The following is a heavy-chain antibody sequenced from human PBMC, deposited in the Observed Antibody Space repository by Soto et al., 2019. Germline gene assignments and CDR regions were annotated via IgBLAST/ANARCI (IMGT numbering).Heavy chain of an antibody. V-gene: IGHV3-21*01. D-gene: IGHD6-13*01. Sequence: PGGSLRLSCAASGFTFSSSSMNWVRQAPGKGLEWVSSISSSSSYIYYADSVKGRFTISRDNAKNSLYLQMNSLRAEDTAVYYCARDFIAAAGMRYYGMDVWGQGTTVTVSS. J-gene: IGHJ6*02. CDR2: ISSSSSYI. CDR3: ARDFIAAAGMRYYGMDV. CDR1: GFTFSSSS.